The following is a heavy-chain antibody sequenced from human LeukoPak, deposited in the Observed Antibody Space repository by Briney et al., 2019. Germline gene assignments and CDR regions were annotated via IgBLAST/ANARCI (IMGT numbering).Heavy chain of an antibody. D-gene: IGHD2-15*01. Sequence: GGSLRLSCAVSGFTFSRYEMIWVRQAPGQGLEWISYIGRSGNTIFNSDSVKGRFTISRDNAKNSLYLQLSSLRADDTAVYYCARLGYCDGGSCSSLDSWGQGTLVIVSS. J-gene: IGHJ4*02. CDR1: GFTFSRYE. CDR3: ARLGYCDGGSCSSLDS. V-gene: IGHV3-48*03. CDR2: IGRSGNTI.